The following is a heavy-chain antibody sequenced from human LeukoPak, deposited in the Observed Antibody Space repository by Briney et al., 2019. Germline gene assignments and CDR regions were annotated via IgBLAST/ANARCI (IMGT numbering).Heavy chain of an antibody. V-gene: IGHV3-21*01. CDR2: ISSSSSYI. D-gene: IGHD6-19*01. CDR3: ARDSPGYSSLDY. CDR1: GFTFSSYS. J-gene: IGHJ4*02. Sequence: GGSLRLSCAASGFTFSSYSMNWVRQAPGKGLEWVSSISSSSSYIYHADSVKGRFTISRDNAKNSLYLQMNSLRAEDTAVYYCARDSPGYSSLDYWGQGTLVTVSS.